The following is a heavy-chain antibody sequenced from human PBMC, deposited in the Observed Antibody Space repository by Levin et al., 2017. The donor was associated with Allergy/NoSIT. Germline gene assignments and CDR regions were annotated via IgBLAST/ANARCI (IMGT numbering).Heavy chain of an antibody. CDR2: IHPASLHT. CDR3: ARSNPYYHYMDV. D-gene: IGHD4-11*01. CDR1: GFFFSDYY. Sequence: GGSLRLSCTASGFFFSDYYMTWVRQAPGKGLEWVSFIHPASLHTNYADSVKGRFTISRDNAKSSLFLQMNSLRAEDTAVYYCARSNPYYHYMDVWGTGTTVTVSS. V-gene: IGHV3-11*06. J-gene: IGHJ6*03.